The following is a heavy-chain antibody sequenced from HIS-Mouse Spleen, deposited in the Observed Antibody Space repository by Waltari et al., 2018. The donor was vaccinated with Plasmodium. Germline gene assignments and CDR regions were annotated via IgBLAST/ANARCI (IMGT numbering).Heavy chain of an antibody. CDR1: GFPVSSNY. V-gene: IGHV3-53*02. CDR3: ASSWYWYFDL. CDR2: IYSGGST. Sequence: EVQLVETGGGLLQPGASLRLSCAASGFPVSSNYMSWVRQAPGKGLEWVSVIYSGGSTYYADSVKGRFTISRDNSKNTLYLQMNSLRAEDTAVYYCASSWYWYFDLWGRGTLVTVSS. D-gene: IGHD6-13*01. J-gene: IGHJ2*01.